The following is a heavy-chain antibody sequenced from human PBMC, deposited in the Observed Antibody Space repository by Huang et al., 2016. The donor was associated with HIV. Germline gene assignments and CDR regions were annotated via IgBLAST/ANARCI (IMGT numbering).Heavy chain of an antibody. CDR3: ARLPGSITMIRGVITDPY. CDR1: GGSIRSDNYY. Sequence: QLQLQESGPGLVKLSETLSLTCTVSGGSIRSDNYYWGWIRQPPGKGLEWIGSIYYSGSTYYTPSLKRRVTITVDTSRNHFSLRMRSVTAADTAVYYCARLPGSITMIRGVITDPYWGQGTLVTVSS. V-gene: IGHV4-39*02. J-gene: IGHJ4*02. CDR2: IYYSGST. D-gene: IGHD3-10*01.